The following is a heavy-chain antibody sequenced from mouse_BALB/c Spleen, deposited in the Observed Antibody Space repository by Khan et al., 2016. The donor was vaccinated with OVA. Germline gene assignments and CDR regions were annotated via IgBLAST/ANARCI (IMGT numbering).Heavy chain of an antibody. J-gene: IGHJ1*01. V-gene: IGHV1-26*01. Sequence: VQLQQSGPELVKPGASVKMSCKASGYTFTDYYMKWTKQSHGKSLEWIGDINPNNGDTFYNQKFKGKATLTVDKSSSTAYTQLNSLTSEDSAVYYCARGLFDVWGAGTTVTVSS. CDR2: INPNNGDT. CDR3: ARGLFDV. CDR1: GYTFTDYY.